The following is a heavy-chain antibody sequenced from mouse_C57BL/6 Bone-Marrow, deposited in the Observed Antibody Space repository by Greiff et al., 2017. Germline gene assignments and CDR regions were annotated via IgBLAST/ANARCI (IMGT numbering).Heavy chain of an antibody. D-gene: IGHD2-3*01. CDR2: IDPENGDT. J-gene: IGHJ2*01. CDR1: GFNIKDDY. CDR3: TPYELNGY. V-gene: IGHV14-4*01. Sequence: VQLQQSGAELVRPGASVKLSCTASGFNIKDDYMHWVKQRPEQGLEWIGWIDPENGDTEYASKFQGKVTITADTSSNTAYLQLSSLTSEDTAVYYCTPYELNGYWGQGTTLTVSS.